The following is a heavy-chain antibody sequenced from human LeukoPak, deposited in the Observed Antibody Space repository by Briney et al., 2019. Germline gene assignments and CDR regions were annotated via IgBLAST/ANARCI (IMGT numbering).Heavy chain of an antibody. Sequence: GGSLRLSCAASALNFNNNYMSWVRQAPGKGLEWVSRINERGTDSMYAESVKGRFTISRDNAKNTVYLQMNSLRAEDTAVYYCVRDETLWTLDWWGQGTLVSVSS. CDR3: VRDETLWTLDW. CDR1: ALNFNNNY. D-gene: IGHD1-1*01. V-gene: IGHV3-74*03. CDR2: INERGTDS. J-gene: IGHJ4*02.